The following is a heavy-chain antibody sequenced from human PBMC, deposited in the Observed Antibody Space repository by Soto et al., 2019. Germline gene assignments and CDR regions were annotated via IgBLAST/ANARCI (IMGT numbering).Heavy chain of an antibody. J-gene: IGHJ6*01. CDR3: ASVLRVEWLPSGLDG. CDR2: INSDGSST. D-gene: IGHD3-3*01. Sequence: PGGSLRLSCAASGFTFSSYWMHWVRQAPGKGLVWVSRINSDGSSTSYADSVKGRFTISRDNAKNTLYLQMNSLRAEDTAVYYCASVLRVEWLPSGLDGWGQGTTVTVSS. V-gene: IGHV3-74*01. CDR1: GFTFSSYW.